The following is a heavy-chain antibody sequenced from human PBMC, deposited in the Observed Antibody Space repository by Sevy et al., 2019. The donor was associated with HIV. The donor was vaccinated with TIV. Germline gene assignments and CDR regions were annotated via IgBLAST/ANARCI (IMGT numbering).Heavy chain of an antibody. CDR2: LYYTGSI. D-gene: IGHD3-22*01. V-gene: IGHV4-39*01. Sequence: SETLSLTCIVSGGSISSSLYYWGWIRQPPGQGLEWIATLYYTGSIYYNPSLRTRLTISADSSQNQFSLKLSSVTAADTALYFCARTQGGSTDGGDSSSYYYEGDHYFDLWGQGLLVTVSS. CDR1: GGSISSSLYY. J-gene: IGHJ4*02. CDR3: ARTQGGSTDGGDSSSYYYEGDHYFDL.